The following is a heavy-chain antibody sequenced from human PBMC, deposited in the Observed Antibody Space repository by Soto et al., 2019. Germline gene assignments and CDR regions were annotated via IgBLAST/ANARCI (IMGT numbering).Heavy chain of an antibody. CDR1: GCTFSSYA. CDR2: IIPIFGTA. D-gene: IGHD6-19*01. V-gene: IGHV1-69*13. CDR3: ARDQSGVLYSSGWYEMLFH. Sequence: SVKVSCKASGCTFSSYAISWVRQAPGQGLEWMGGIIPIFGTANYAQKFQGRVTITADESTSTAYMELSSLRSEDTAVYYCARDQSGVLYSSGWYEMLFHWGQGTLVTSPQ. J-gene: IGHJ4*02.